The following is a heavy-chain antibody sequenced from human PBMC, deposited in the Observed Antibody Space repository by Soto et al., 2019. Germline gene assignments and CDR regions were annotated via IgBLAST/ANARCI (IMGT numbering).Heavy chain of an antibody. CDR3: ANAPGSHCSAGGCLLIFQFET. D-gene: IGHD2-15*01. V-gene: IGHV3-30*18. CDR1: GFTFRGYG. Sequence: QVLLGESGGGVVQPGTSLRLSCAASGFTFRGYGMHWVRQAPGTGLGWVAGISYDGNNKYFGDSVKGRFTISRDNSKNPLYLQMNLPRSGDTAVYYCANAPGSHCSAGGCLLIFQFETWGQGTQVTVSS. CDR2: ISYDGNNK. J-gene: IGHJ5*02.